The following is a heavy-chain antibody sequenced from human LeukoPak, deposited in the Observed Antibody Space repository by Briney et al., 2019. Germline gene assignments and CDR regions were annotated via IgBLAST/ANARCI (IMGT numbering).Heavy chain of an antibody. V-gene: IGHV3-23*01. CDR1: GFTFSTYA. Sequence: GGSLRLSCAASGFTFSTYAMSWVRQAPGKGLEWASSMSGSGGSTYYADSVKGRFTISRDNSKNTLYVQVNSLGTEDTAAYYCAKGSYYDSSGSFYFDYWGQGTLVTVSS. J-gene: IGHJ4*02. CDR2: MSGSGGST. D-gene: IGHD3-22*01. CDR3: AKGSYYDSSGSFYFDY.